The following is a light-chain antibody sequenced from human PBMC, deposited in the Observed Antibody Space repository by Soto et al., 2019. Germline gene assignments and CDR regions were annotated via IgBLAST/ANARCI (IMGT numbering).Light chain of an antibody. V-gene: IGKV3-15*01. J-gene: IGKJ1*01. CDR1: QNVGTN. CDR2: GAS. CDR3: HQYNNWPRK. Sequence: DIVMTQSPATLSVSPGERATLSCRTSQNVGTNLAWYQQKPGQAPRLLIYGASTRATGIPARFTGSGSGTEFTRTISSLRSEDFAVYYCHQYNNWPRKFGQGTKVEIK.